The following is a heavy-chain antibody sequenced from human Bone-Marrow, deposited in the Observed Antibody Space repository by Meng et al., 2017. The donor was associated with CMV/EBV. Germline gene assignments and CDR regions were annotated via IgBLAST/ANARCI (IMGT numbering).Heavy chain of an antibody. CDR1: GYTFTGYY. D-gene: IGHD5-24*01. CDR2: INPNSGGT. J-gene: IGHJ4*02. V-gene: IGHV1-2*02. CDR3: ARGGTRDGYRDNYFDY. Sequence: ASVKVSCKASGYTFTGYYMHWVRQAPGQGLEWMGWINPNSGGTNYAQKFQGRVTMTRDTSISTAYMELSRLRSDDTAVYYCARGGTRDGYRDNYFDYWGQGMLVTVSS.